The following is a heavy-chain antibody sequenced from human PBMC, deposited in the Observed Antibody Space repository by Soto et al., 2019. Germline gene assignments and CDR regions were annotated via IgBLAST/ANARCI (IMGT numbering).Heavy chain of an antibody. J-gene: IGHJ4*02. V-gene: IGHV6-1*01. CDR2: TYYRSKWYN. D-gene: IGHD6-13*01. CDR3: AGESLGPRQLVVVFDY. Sequence: SQTLSLTCAISGDSVSSNSAAWNWIRQSPSRGLEWLGRTYYRSKWYNDYAVSVKSRITINPDTSKNQFSLQLNPVTPEDTAVYYCAGESLGPRQLVVVFDYWGQGTLVTVSS. CDR1: GDSVSSNSAA.